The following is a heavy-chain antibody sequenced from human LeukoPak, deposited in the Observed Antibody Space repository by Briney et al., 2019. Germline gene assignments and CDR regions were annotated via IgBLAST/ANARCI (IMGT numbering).Heavy chain of an antibody. CDR3: AKERGTMIVVVIDY. CDR1: GFTFSSYW. V-gene: IGHV3-74*01. CDR2: INSDGSST. D-gene: IGHD3-22*01. J-gene: IGHJ4*02. Sequence: PGGSLRLSCAASGFTFSSYWMHWVRQAPGKGLVWVSRINSDGSSTSYADSVKGRFTISRDNAKKTLYLQMNSLRAEDTAVYYCAKERGTMIVVVIDYWGQGTLVTVSS.